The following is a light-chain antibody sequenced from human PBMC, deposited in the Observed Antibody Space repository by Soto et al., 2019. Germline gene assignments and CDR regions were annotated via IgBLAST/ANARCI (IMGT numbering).Light chain of an antibody. Sequence: DIQMTQSPSSLSASVGDRVTITCRASQSISSYLNWYQHKPGKAPNLLIYAASSLQSGVPSRFSGSGSGTDFTLTISSLQPEDFATYYCQQSYSSPPTFGGGTKVEMK. V-gene: IGKV1-39*01. CDR3: QQSYSSPPT. CDR2: AAS. J-gene: IGKJ4*01. CDR1: QSISSY.